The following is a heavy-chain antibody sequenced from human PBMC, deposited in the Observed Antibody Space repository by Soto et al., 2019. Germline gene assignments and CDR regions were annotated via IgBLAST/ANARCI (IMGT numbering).Heavy chain of an antibody. CDR3: ARDLLYYDILTGFGGMDV. D-gene: IGHD3-9*01. CDR2: ISYDGSNK. V-gene: IGHV3-30-3*01. J-gene: IGHJ6*02. CDR1: GFTFSSYA. Sequence: QVQLVESGGGVVQPGRSLRLSCAASGFTFSSYAMHWVRQAPGKGLEWVAVISYDGSNKYYADSVKGRFTISRDNSKNTLNLQMNSLRAEDTAVYYCARDLLYYDILTGFGGMDVWGQGTTVTVSS.